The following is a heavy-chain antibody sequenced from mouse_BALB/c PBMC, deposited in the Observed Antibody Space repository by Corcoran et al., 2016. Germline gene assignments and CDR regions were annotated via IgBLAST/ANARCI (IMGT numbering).Heavy chain of an antibody. CDR1: GYTFTTAG. CDR3: VREGTDGNYWFAY. Sequence: QIQLVQSGPELKKPGETVRISCKASGYTFTTAGMQWVQKMPGKGLKWIGWINTHSGVPKYAEDFKGRFAFSLETSASTAYLQISNLKNEDTATYFCVREGTDGNYWFAYWGQGTLVTVSA. J-gene: IGHJ3*01. CDR2: INTHSGVP. V-gene: IGHV9-4*02. D-gene: IGHD2-1*01.